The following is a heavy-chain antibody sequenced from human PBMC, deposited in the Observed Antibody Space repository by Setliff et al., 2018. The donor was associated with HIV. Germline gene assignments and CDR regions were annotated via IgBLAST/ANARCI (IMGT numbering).Heavy chain of an antibody. D-gene: IGHD3-22*01. CDR3: ARGGYYDSSGYFPLSNYYYGMDV. CDR2: MNPNSGNT. CDR1: GSTFSTYD. J-gene: IGHJ6*02. V-gene: IGHV1-8*01. Sequence: ASVKVSCKPSGSTFSTYDINWVRQATGQGLEWMGWMNPNSGNTGYAQKFQGRVTMTRNTSISTAYMELSSLRSEDTAVYYCARGGYYDSSGYFPLSNYYYGMDVWGQGTTVTVSS.